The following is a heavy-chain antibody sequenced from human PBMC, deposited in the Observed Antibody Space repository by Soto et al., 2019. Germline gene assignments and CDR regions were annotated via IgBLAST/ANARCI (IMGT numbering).Heavy chain of an antibody. CDR3: ALSRESSGEDDY. CDR1: GGSISSGGYY. CDR2: IYYSGST. J-gene: IGHJ4*02. Sequence: QVQLQESGPGLVKPSQTLSLTCTVSGGSISSGGYYWSWIRQHPGKGLEWIGYIYYSGSTYYNPSLRSRVTSSVDTSKTQCSMKLSSVTAADTAVYYCALSRESSGEDDYWGQGTLVTVSS. D-gene: IGHD3-22*01. V-gene: IGHV4-31*03.